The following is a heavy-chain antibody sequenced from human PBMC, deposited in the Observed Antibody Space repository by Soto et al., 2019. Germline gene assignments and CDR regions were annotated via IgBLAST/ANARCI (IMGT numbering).Heavy chain of an antibody. CDR3: AIDRSAALGYGLDV. V-gene: IGHV1-18*01. J-gene: IGHJ6*02. CDR1: GYSFSSYV. Sequence: AVKVSCKGSGYSFSSYVITWLLQAPGQGLEWMGWISAYNGRTSSSQKFRGRVTMTTDTSTTTADMELTSLRSDDTAVYYCAIDRSAALGYGLDVWGQGTSVTVSS. D-gene: IGHD6-13*01. CDR2: ISAYNGRT.